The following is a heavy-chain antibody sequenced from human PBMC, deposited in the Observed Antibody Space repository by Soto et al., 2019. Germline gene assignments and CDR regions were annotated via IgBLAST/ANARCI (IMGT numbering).Heavy chain of an antibody. V-gene: IGHV1-24*01. CDR3: ATANNFNYYGWGSYKGLVY. J-gene: IGHJ4*02. Sequence: ASVKVSCKVSGYTLTELSMHWVRQAPGKGLEWMGGFDPEDGETIYAQKFQGRVTMTEDTSTDTAYMELSSLRSEDTAVYYCATANNFNYYGWGSYKGLVYGGKGTLVTVS. CDR2: FDPEDGET. CDR1: GYTLTELS. D-gene: IGHD3-10*01.